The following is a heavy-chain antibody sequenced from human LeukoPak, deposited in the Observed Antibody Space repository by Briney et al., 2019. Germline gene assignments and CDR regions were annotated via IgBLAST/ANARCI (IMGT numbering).Heavy chain of an antibody. J-gene: IGHJ4*02. CDR1: GFHFNTYA. CDR2: ITGSGNTT. D-gene: IGHD3-10*01. V-gene: IGHV3-23*01. Sequence: GGSLRLSCAASGFHFNTYAMSWVRQAPGKGLDWASSITGSGNTTYYADSVKGRFTISRDNSKNTLYLQMNSLRAEDTAVYYCARAGFTFSDYFGSFFDYWGQGTLVTVSS. CDR3: ARAGFTFSDYFGSFFDY.